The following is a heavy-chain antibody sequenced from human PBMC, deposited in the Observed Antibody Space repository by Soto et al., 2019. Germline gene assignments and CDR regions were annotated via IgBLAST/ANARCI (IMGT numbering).Heavy chain of an antibody. CDR1: GGSISSYY. CDR3: AREATVTMSRYYYYMDV. D-gene: IGHD4-17*01. V-gene: IGHV4-59*01. Sequence: PSETLSLTCTVSGGSISSYYWSWIRQPPGKGLEWIGYIYYSGSTNYNPSLKSRVTISVDTSKNQFSLKLSSVTAADTAVYYCAREATVTMSRYYYYMDVWGKGTTVTVSS. J-gene: IGHJ6*03. CDR2: IYYSGST.